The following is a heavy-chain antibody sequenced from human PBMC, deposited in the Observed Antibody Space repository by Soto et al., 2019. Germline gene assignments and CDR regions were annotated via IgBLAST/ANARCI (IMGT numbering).Heavy chain of an antibody. CDR3: ARGSGSSWFDY. V-gene: IGHV1-2*02. CDR2: MATSSGDT. Sequence: GASAKPCSKEPRDSFDHRSMHWLRHAPGQGLEWMGWMATSSGDTKFAQNFQGRVTMTRDTSIVTAYMELTTLTLDDTAVYYCARGSGSSWFDYWGQGTQVTVSS. D-gene: IGHD6-25*01. J-gene: IGHJ4*02. CDR1: RDSFDHRS.